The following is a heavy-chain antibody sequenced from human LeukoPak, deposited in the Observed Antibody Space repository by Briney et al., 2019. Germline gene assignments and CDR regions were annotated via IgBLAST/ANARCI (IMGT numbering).Heavy chain of an antibody. J-gene: IGHJ4*02. CDR1: GFTFSSYS. CDR2: ISSSSSYI. Sequence: GGSLRLSCAASGFTFSSYSMNWVRQAPGKGLEWVSSISSSSSYIYYADSVKGRFTISRDNAKHSLYLQMNSQRAEDTAVYYCARAFGSSWTRFNFDYWGQGTLVTVSS. CDR3: ARAFGSSWTRFNFDY. V-gene: IGHV3-21*01. D-gene: IGHD6-13*01.